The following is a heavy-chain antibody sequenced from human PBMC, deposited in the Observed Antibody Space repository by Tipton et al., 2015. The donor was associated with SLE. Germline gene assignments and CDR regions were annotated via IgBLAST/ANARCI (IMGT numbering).Heavy chain of an antibody. CDR2: ISSSSSTI. Sequence: SLRLSCAASGFTFSSYSMNWVRQAPGKGLEWVSYISSSSSTIYYADSVKGRFTISRDNAKNSLYLQMNSLRAEDTAVYYCAREGVYFDYWGQGTLVTVSS. CDR3: AREGVYFDY. J-gene: IGHJ4*02. D-gene: IGHD3-10*01. CDR1: GFTFSSYS. V-gene: IGHV3-48*01.